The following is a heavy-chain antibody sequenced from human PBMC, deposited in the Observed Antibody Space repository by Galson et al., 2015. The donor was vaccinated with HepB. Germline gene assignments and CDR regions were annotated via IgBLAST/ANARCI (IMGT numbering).Heavy chain of an antibody. J-gene: IGHJ4*02. CDR1: EFTVRGNY. CDR2: ISGSDGST. CDR3: AKLPNYGEPLDY. Sequence: SLRLSCAASEFTVRGNYMSWVRQVPGKGLQWVSAISGSDGSTYYTDSVKGRFTISRDNSKNTLYLQMNNLRGDDTALYYCAKLPNYGEPLDYWGQGTLVTVSS. V-gene: IGHV3-23*01. D-gene: IGHD4-17*01.